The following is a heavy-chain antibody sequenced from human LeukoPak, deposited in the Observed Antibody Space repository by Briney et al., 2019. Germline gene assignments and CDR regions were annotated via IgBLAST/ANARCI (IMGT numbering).Heavy chain of an antibody. Sequence: GESLKISCKTSGYNFLTFWIAWVRQMPGKGLEWMGVIYPGDSDTRYSPSFQGQVTISVDMSLNTAYLQWRSLRASDTVMYYCARLLDYDSTYYYMDVWGTGTSVTVS. CDR1: GYNFLTFW. CDR3: ARLLDYDSTYYYMDV. J-gene: IGHJ6*03. CDR2: IYPGDSDT. V-gene: IGHV5-51*01. D-gene: IGHD4-17*01.